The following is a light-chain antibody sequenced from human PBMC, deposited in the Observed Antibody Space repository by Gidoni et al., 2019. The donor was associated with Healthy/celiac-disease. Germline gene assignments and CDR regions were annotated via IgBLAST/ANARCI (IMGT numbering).Light chain of an antibody. CDR2: AAS. CDR3: QQSYSTRLT. V-gene: IGKV1-39*01. J-gene: IGKJ4*01. CDR1: QSISSY. Sequence: DIHITQSPSSLSASVGDRVTITCRASQSISSYLNWYQQKPGKAPKLLIYAASSLQSGVPSRFSGSGSGTDFTLTISSLQPEDFATYYCQQSYSTRLTFXGXTKVEIK.